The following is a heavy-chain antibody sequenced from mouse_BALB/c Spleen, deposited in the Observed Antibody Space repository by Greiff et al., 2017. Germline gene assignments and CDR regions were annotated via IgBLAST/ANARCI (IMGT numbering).Heavy chain of an antibody. CDR3: ARSAMDY. Sequence: EVNLVESGGGLVQPGGSRKLSCAASGFTFSSFGMHWVRQAPEKGLEWVAYISSGSSTNYYADTVKGRFTISRDNPKNTLFLQMTSLRSEDTAMYYCARSAMDYWGQGTSVTVSS. CDR1: GFTFSSFG. V-gene: IGHV5-17*02. CDR2: ISSGSSTN. J-gene: IGHJ4*01.